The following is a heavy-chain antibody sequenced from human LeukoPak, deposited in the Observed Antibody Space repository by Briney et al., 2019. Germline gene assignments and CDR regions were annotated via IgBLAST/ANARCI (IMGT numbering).Heavy chain of an antibody. CDR1: GFTFSSYG. J-gene: IGHJ4*02. V-gene: IGHV3-33*01. Sequence: GRSLGLSCAASGFTFSSYGMHWVRQAPGKGLEWVAVIWYDGSNKYYADSVKGRFTISRDNSKNTLYLQMNSLRAEDTAVYYCARGLVSGGEEYYFDYWGQGTLVTVSS. CDR2: IWYDGSNK. CDR3: ARGLVSGGEEYYFDY. D-gene: IGHD3-10*01.